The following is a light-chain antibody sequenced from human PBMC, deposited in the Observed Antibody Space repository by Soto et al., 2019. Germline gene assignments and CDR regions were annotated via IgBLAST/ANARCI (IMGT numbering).Light chain of an antibody. CDR2: GTS. Sequence: ENVLSQSPGTLSLSPGERATLSRRASQTIGSSYLAWYQQKPGHAPRLIIYGTSIRASGIPDRFSGSGSGTDFTLTISRLEPEDFGVYYCQEFGSSWLTFGQGTKVEIK. V-gene: IGKV3-20*01. CDR1: QTIGSSY. J-gene: IGKJ1*01. CDR3: QEFGSSWLT.